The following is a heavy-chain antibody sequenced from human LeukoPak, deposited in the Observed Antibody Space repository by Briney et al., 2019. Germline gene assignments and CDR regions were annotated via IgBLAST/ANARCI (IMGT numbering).Heavy chain of an antibody. CDR2: IYYSGST. D-gene: IGHD6-19*01. Sequence: SETLSLTCTVSGGSISSYYWSWIRQPPGKGLEWIGYIYYSGSTNYNPSLKSRVTISVDTSKNQFSLKLSSVTAADTALYYCARAATLGGVAVAGYYYYYYMDVWGKGTTVTVSS. J-gene: IGHJ6*03. CDR1: GGSISSYY. CDR3: ARAATLGGVAVAGYYYYYYMDV. V-gene: IGHV4-59*01.